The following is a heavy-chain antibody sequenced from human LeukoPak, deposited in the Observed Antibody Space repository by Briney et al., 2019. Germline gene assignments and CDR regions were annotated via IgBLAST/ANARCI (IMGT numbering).Heavy chain of an antibody. CDR3: ASSARGDALYNWFDR. CDR2: TYYRSRWYN. Sequence: SQTLSLTCAIAGDRVSNNRAAWNWIRQSPSRGLEWLGRTYYRSRWYNDYALSVKTRMTINADTSKNRISLQLHSVTLEDTAVYYCASSARGDALYNWFDRWGQGTLVTVSS. D-gene: IGHD2-21*02. J-gene: IGHJ5*02. V-gene: IGHV6-1*01. CDR1: GDRVSNNRAA.